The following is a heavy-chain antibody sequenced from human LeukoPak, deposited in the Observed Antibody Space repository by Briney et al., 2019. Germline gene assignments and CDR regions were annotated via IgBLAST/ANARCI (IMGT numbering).Heavy chain of an antibody. Sequence: TPSETLSLTCAVYGGSFSGYYWSWIRQPPGKGLEWIGEINHSGSTNYNPSLKSRVTISVDTSKNQFSLKLSSVTAADTAVYYCARARNNWFDPWGQGTLVTVSS. CDR3: ARARNNWFDP. CDR1: GGSFSGYY. V-gene: IGHV4-34*01. J-gene: IGHJ5*02. CDR2: INHSGST.